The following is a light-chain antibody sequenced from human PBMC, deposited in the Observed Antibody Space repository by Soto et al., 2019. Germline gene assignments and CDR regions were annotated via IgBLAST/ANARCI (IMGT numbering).Light chain of an antibody. CDR2: GAS. J-gene: IGKJ1*01. V-gene: IGKV3-15*01. CDR3: QQYNNWPLA. CDR1: QSVSSD. Sequence: EIVMTQSPATLSVSPGERATLSCRASQSVSSDLAWYQQKPGQPPRLLIYGASTRATGIPARFSGSGSGTEFTLTISSLHSEDFAVYYCQQYNNWPLAFGQGTKVEIK.